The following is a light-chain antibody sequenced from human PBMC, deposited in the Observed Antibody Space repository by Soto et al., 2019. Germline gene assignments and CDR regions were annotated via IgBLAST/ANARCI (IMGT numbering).Light chain of an antibody. CDR2: YDD. CDR1: SSNIGNNG. CDR3: AAWDDSLNGPV. Sequence: QSVLTQPPSVSEAPXXXXXXSCSGSSSNIGNNGVNWYQQLPGKAPKLLIYYDDMLPSGVSDRFSGSKSGTSASLAISGLQSEDEADYYCAAWDDSLNGPVFGGGTKLTVL. J-gene: IGLJ2*01. V-gene: IGLV1-36*01.